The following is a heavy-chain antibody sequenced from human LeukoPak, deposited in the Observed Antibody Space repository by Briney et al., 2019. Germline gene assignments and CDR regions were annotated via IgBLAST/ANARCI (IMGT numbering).Heavy chain of an antibody. V-gene: IGHV4-61*02. CDR1: GGSISSGSYC. CDR2: IYTSGST. Sequence: SQTLSLTCAVSGGSISSGSYCWSWIRQPAGKGLEWIGRIYTSGSTNYNPSLKSRVTISVDTSKNQFSLKLSSVTAADTAVYYCARSFYHTQQRPKLAYYYYMDVWGKGTTVTVSS. CDR3: ARSFYHTQQRPKLAYYYYMDV. D-gene: IGHD6-25*01. J-gene: IGHJ6*03.